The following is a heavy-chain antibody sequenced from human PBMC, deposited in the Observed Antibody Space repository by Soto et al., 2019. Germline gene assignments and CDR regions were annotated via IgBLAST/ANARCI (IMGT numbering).Heavy chain of an antibody. D-gene: IGHD3-3*01. CDR1: GFTFSSYA. V-gene: IGHV3-23*01. Sequence: GGSLRLSCAASGFTFSSYAMIWVRQAPGKGLEWVSAISGSGGSTYYADSVKGRFTISRANSKNTLYLQMNSLRAEDTAVYYCAKVPWSGYYHHPGLRRTAYNDYWGQGTLVTVSS. J-gene: IGHJ4*02. CDR3: AKVPWSGYYHHPGLRRTAYNDY. CDR2: ISGSGGST.